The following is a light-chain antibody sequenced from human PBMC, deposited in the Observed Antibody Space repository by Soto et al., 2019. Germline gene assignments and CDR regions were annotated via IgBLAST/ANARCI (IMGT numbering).Light chain of an antibody. J-gene: IGKJ1*01. Sequence: DIQMTQSPSTLSASVGDRVTITCRPSQSISSWLAWYQQKPGKAPTLLIYEASILQSGVPSRFSGTESGTEFTLTISSLRPDDFATYYCQQYNDYSAWTFGQGTKVDIK. CDR2: EAS. CDR1: QSISSW. CDR3: QQYNDYSAWT. V-gene: IGKV1-5*03.